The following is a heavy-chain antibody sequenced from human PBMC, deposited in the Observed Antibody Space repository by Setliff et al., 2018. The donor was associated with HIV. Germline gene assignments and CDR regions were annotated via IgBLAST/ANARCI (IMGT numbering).Heavy chain of an antibody. J-gene: IGHJ5*02. Sequence: ASVKVSCKASNYTLINYGVNWVRQVPGQGLEWMGWIGSYSGYTIYAQKFQDRLTMTTDTSTTTASMELRSLRSDDTAVYYCVRGHCNSDKCWYTWFDPWGQGTLVTVSS. CDR1: NYTLINYG. D-gene: IGHD2-2*01. CDR2: IGSYSGYT. CDR3: VRGHCNSDKCWYTWFDP. V-gene: IGHV1-18*01.